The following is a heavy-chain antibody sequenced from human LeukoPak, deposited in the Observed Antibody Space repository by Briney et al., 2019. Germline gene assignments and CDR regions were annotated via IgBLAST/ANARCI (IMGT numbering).Heavy chain of an antibody. CDR1: GGSISSGGYS. CDR3: ARGRPRRFIVVVVAATRDLDY. J-gene: IGHJ4*02. CDR2: IYHSGST. D-gene: IGHD2-15*01. Sequence: SETLSLTCAVSGGSISSGGYSWSWIRQPPGKGLEWIGYIYHSGSTYYNPSLKSRVTISVDTSQNQFSLKLSSVTAADTAVYYCARGRPRRFIVVVVAATRDLDYWGQGTLVTVSS. V-gene: IGHV4-30-2*01.